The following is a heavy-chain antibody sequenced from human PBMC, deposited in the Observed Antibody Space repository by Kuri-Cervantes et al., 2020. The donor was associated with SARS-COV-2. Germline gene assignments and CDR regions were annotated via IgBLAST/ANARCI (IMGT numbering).Heavy chain of an antibody. Sequence: GESLKISCVASGFNFSTTDMHWGRQAPGKGLEWVTFISSDGKNKKCMTSGKGRFTISRDNSQNTLHLQMKSLRGEDTAIYYCAKDRAGVHDFWCQGTLVTVSS. CDR3: AKDRAGVHDF. CDR1: GFNFSTTD. V-gene: IGHV3-30*18. CDR2: ISSDGKNK. J-gene: IGHJ4*02. D-gene: IGHD2-21*01.